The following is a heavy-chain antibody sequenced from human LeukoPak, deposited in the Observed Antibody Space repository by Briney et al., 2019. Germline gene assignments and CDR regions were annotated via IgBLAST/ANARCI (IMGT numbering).Heavy chain of an antibody. CDR2: ITPVSGMV. CDR3: ARGYLAIFGVVISFDP. J-gene: IGHJ5*02. Sequence: ASVKVSCKASGGTFNNFAISWVRQAPGQGLEWMGRITPVSGMVQLTQKFQGRVTMTRNTSISTAYMELSSLRSEDTAVYYCARGYLAIFGVVISFDPWGQGTLVTVSS. D-gene: IGHD3-3*01. V-gene: IGHV1-8*02. CDR1: GGTFNNFA.